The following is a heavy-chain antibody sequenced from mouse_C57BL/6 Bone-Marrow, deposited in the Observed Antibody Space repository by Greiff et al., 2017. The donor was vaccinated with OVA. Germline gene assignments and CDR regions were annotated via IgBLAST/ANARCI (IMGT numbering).Heavy chain of an antibody. D-gene: IGHD1-1*01. CDR3: ARSGYDGSSQLRGDY. CDR1: GFNIKNTY. Sequence: EVQLQQSVAELVRPGASVKLSCTASGFNIKNTYMHWVKQRPEQGLEWIGRIDPANGNTKYAPKFQGKATITADTSSNTAYLQLSSLTSDDTAIDYCARSGYDGSSQLRGDYWGQGTTLTVSS. CDR2: IDPANGNT. V-gene: IGHV14-3*01. J-gene: IGHJ2*01.